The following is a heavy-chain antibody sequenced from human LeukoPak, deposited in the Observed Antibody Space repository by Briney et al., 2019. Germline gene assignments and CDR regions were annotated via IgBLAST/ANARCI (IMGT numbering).Heavy chain of an antibody. D-gene: IGHD3-22*01. V-gene: IGHV3-11*04. CDR3: ARDRPMHYYDSSGYYGY. Sequence: GGSLRLSCAASGFTFSDYYMSWIRQAPGKGLEWVSYISSSGSTIYYADSVKGRLTISRDNAKNSLYLQMNSLRAEDTAVYYCARDRPMHYYDSSGYYGYWGQGTLVTVSS. J-gene: IGHJ4*02. CDR2: ISSSGSTI. CDR1: GFTFSDYY.